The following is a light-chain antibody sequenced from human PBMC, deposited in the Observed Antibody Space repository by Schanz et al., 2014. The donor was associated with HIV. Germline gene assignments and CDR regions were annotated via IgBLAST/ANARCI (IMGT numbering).Light chain of an antibody. V-gene: IGLV2-8*01. J-gene: IGLJ3*02. CDR1: GSDIDAYKY. CDR3: SSFAGSNIPWV. Sequence: QSALTQPASVSGSPGQSITISCAETGSDIDAYKYVSWYQQHPGKAPKLMIYEVSKRPSGVPDRFSGSKSGSTASLTVSGLQPEDEADYYCSSFAGSNIPWVFGGGTKLTVL. CDR2: EVS.